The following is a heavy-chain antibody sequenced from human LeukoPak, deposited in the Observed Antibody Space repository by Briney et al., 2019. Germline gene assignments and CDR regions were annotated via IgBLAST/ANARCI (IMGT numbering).Heavy chain of an antibody. V-gene: IGHV1-8*01. CDR2: MSPNSGDT. CDR3: ARGPPNWGYDY. D-gene: IGHD7-27*01. J-gene: IGHJ4*02. Sequence: ASVKVPCKASGNTFTSYDFNWVRQATGQRPEWMGWMSPNSGDTGYAQKFQDRVTMTRNTSISTAYMELSSLRSDDTAVYYCARGPPNWGYDYWGPGTLVTVSS. CDR1: GNTFTSYD.